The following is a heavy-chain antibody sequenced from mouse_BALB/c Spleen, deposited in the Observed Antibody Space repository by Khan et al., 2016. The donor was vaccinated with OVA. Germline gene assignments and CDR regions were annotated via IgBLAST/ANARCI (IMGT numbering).Heavy chain of an antibody. CDR2: IYPGSGST. Sequence: QVQLQQPGPELVKPGASVKMSCKASGYTFTDYVISWVKQRTGQGLEWIGEIYPGSGSTYYNEKFKGKATLTADTSSKTAYMQLSSLTSEDSAVYFCAKIYDGNSYAMDYWGQGTSVTVSS. D-gene: IGHD2-1*01. V-gene: IGHV1-77*01. CDR3: AKIYDGNSYAMDY. J-gene: IGHJ4*01. CDR1: GYTFTDYV.